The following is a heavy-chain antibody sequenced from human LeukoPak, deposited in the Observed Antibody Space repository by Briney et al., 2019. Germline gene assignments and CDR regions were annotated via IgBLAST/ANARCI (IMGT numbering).Heavy chain of an antibody. CDR2: IYTSGSGST. J-gene: IGHJ4*02. D-gene: IGHD3-16*01. Sequence: PSETLSLTCTVPGGSISSGTYYWSWIRQPAGTGLEWIGRIYTSGSGSTNYNPSLKSRVTISLDTSKNQFSLKLSSVTAADTAVYYCARGPTEIGGEYYFDYWGQGTLVTVSS. V-gene: IGHV4-61*02. CDR3: ARGPTEIGGEYYFDY. CDR1: GGSISSGTYY.